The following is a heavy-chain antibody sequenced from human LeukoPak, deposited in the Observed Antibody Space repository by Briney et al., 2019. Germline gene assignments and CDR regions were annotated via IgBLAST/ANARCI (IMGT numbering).Heavy chain of an antibody. V-gene: IGHV3-21*01. CDR2: ISSSSSYI. J-gene: IGHJ4*02. CDR1: GFTFSSYS. D-gene: IGHD2-2*01. Sequence: GGSLRLSCAASGFTFSSYSMNWVRQAPEKGLEWVSSISSSSSYIYYADSVKGRFTISRDNAKNSLYLQMNSLRAEDTAVYYCARYGRGSSTSCHTNWGQGTLVTVSS. CDR3: ARYGRGSSTSCHTN.